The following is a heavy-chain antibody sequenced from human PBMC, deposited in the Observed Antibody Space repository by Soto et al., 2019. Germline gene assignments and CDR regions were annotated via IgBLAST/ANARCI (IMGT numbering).Heavy chain of an antibody. Sequence: SETLSLTCTVSVDSISSYCWSWIRQPPGKGLEWIGYIYYSGNTNYNPSLKSRVTISVDTSKNQFSLKLSSVTAADTAVYYCARGGIGDYPFDYWGQGTLVTVSS. CDR1: VDSISSYC. CDR2: IYYSGNT. V-gene: IGHV4-59*01. J-gene: IGHJ4*02. D-gene: IGHD4-17*01. CDR3: ARGGIGDYPFDY.